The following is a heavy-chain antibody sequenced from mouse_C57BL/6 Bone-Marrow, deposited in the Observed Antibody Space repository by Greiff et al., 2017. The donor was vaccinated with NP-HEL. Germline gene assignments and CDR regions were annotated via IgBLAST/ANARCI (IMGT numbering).Heavy chain of an antibody. CDR2: IRSKSSNYAT. V-gene: IGHV10-3*01. J-gene: IGHJ3*01. CDR3: VRDLLRSFAY. D-gene: IGHD1-1*01. CDR1: GFTFNTYA. Sequence: EVNLVESGGGLVQPKGSLKLSCAASGFTFNTYAMHWVRQAPGKGLEWVARIRSKSSNYATYYAVSVKDRFTISRDDSQNLLYLQMNNLKTEDTAMYCCVRDLLRSFAYWGQGTLVTVSA.